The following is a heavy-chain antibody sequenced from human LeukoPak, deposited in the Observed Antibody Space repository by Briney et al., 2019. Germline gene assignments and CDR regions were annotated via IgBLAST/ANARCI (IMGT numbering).Heavy chain of an antibody. CDR2: ISGSGGST. CDR1: GFTFSSYA. V-gene: IGHV3-23*01. CDR3: AKFRMITFGGVIVALDY. Sequence: RPGGSLRLSRAASGFTFSSYAMSWVRQAPGKGLEWVSAISGSGGSTYYADSVKGRFTISRDNSKNTLYLQMNSLRAEDTAVYYCAKFRMITFGGVIVALDYWGQGTLVTVSS. D-gene: IGHD3-16*02. J-gene: IGHJ4*02.